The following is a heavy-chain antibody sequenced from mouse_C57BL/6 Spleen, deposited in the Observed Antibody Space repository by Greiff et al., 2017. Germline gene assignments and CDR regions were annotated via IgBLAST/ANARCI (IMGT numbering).Heavy chain of an antibody. CDR1: GYTFPDYY. CDR3: ARATVVANWYVDV. Sequence: EVKLQESGPVLVKPGASVKMSCKASGYTFPDYYMNWVKQSHGKSLEWIGVINPYNGGTSYNQKFKGKATLTVDKSSSTAYMELNSLTSEDSAVYYCARATVVANWYVDVWGTGTTVTVSS. CDR2: INPYNGGT. V-gene: IGHV1-19*01. J-gene: IGHJ1*03. D-gene: IGHD1-1*01.